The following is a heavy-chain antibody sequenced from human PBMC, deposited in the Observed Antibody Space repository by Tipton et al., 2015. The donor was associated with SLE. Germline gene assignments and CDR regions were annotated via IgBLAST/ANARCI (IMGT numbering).Heavy chain of an antibody. Sequence: RSLRLSCEGSGFIFSSYWMSWVRQAPGKGLEWVSGISWNSGSIGYADSVKGRFTISRDNAKNSLYLQMNSLRAEDTALYYCAKGSRGWPFYYYYYGMDVWGQGTTVTVSS. CDR1: GFIFSSYW. V-gene: IGHV3-9*01. CDR3: AKGSRGWPFYYYYYGMDV. CDR2: ISWNSGSI. D-gene: IGHD2-15*01. J-gene: IGHJ6*02.